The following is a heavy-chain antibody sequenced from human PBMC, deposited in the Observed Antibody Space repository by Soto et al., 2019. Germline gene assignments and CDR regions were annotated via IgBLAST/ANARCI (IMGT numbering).Heavy chain of an antibody. CDR1: GYTFASYD. CDR3: ARVVVYCSGGSCYCYWFDF. CDR2: MNPNSGNT. V-gene: IGHV1-8*01. Sequence: GASVKVSCKASGYTFASYDINWGRQATGLGLEWMGWMNPNSGNTGYAQKFQGRVTMTRNTSISTAYMELSSLRSEDTAVYYCARVVVYCSGGSCYCYWFDFWSQGTLVTVSS. J-gene: IGHJ5*01. D-gene: IGHD2-15*01.